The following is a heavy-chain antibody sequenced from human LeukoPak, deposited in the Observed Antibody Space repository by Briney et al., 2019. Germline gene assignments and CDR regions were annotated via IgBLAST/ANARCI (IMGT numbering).Heavy chain of an antibody. Sequence: SQTLSLTCTVSGGSISSGSYYLSWIRQPAGKGLEWIGRIYTSGSTNYNPSLKSRVTISVDTSKNQFSLKLSSVTAADTAVYYCASRAVAGSDYWGQGTLVTVSS. CDR3: ASRAVAGSDY. D-gene: IGHD6-19*01. J-gene: IGHJ4*02. V-gene: IGHV4-61*02. CDR1: GGSISSGSYY. CDR2: IYTSGST.